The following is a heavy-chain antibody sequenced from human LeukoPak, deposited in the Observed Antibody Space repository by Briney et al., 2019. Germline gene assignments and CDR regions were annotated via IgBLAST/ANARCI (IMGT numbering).Heavy chain of an antibody. CDR2: ISGSGGST. Sequence: GGSLRLSCAASGFTFSSYAMSWVRQAPGKGLEWVSAISGSGGSTYYADSVKGRFTISRDNARNSLFLQMNSLRAEDTAVYYCARDLWELLLSGTGDAFDIWGQGTMVTVSS. CDR3: ARDLWELLLSGTGDAFDI. V-gene: IGHV3-23*01. D-gene: IGHD1-26*01. J-gene: IGHJ3*02. CDR1: GFTFSSYA.